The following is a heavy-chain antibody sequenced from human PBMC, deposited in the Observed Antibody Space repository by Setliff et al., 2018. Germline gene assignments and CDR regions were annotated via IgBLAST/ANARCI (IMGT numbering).Heavy chain of an antibody. CDR3: CSGSYLFVY. D-gene: IGHD1-26*01. CDR2: ISASGDTT. Sequence: PGESLKISCAASGYTSSSYAMTWVRQAPGKGLEWVSIISASGDTTYYVDSVKGRFTISRDNSKNTLYLQMNSLRAEDTAVYYCCSGSYLFVYWGQGSLVTVSS. CDR1: GYTSSSYA. V-gene: IGHV3-23*01. J-gene: IGHJ4*02.